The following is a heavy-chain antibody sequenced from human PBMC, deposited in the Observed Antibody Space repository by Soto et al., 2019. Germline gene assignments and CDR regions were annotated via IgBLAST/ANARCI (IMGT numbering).Heavy chain of an antibody. CDR1: GYTFINYY. Sequence: QVQLVQSGAEVKKPGASVKVSCKASGYTFINYYIHWVRQAPGQGLEWMGVINPNGGSTVYAQKFQGRVTLARDPSTRTVYVELSSLRSDDTAVYFCVRATAARQRDYSYHYYLHIWGKGTTVTVSS. D-gene: IGHD6-6*01. CDR2: INPNGGST. CDR3: VRATAARQRDYSYHYYLHI. J-gene: IGHJ6*03. V-gene: IGHV1-46*03.